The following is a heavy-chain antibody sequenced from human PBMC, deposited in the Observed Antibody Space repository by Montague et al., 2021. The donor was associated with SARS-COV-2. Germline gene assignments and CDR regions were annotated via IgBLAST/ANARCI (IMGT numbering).Heavy chain of an antibody. CDR2: ISTSAYTT. D-gene: IGHD3-16*02. J-gene: IGHJ3*02. CDR3: TRDYRSIVGDGLDI. V-gene: IGHV3-48*03. Sequence: SLRLSCAASGFTFSNYDMNWVRRAPGKGPEWISYISTSAYTTSYAGSVKGRFTISRDNGKNSLYLQMNGLRVEDTAVYYCTRDYRSIVGDGLDIWGQGAKVTVSS. CDR1: GFTFSNYD.